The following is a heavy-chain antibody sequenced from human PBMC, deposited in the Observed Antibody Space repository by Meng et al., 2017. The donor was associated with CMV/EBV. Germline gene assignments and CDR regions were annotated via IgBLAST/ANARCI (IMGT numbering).Heavy chain of an antibody. CDR3: AKDTFFGVDLNYYGMDV. CDR2: IRYDGSNK. Sequence: GGSLRLSCAASGFTFSSYGMHWVRQAPGKGLEWVAFIRYDGSNKYYADSVKGRFTISRDNSKNTLYLQMNSLRAEDTAVYYCAKDTFFGVDLNYYGMDVWGQGTTVTVSS. D-gene: IGHD3-3*01. J-gene: IGHJ6*02. CDR1: GFTFSSYG. V-gene: IGHV3-30*02.